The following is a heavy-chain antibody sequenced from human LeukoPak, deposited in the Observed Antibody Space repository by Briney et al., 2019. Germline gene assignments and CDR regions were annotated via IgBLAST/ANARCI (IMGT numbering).Heavy chain of an antibody. V-gene: IGHV4-61*02. CDR1: GDSISSGSYY. CDR2: IYTSGST. Sequence: SETLSLTCTVSGDSISSGSYYWSWIRQPAGKGLEWIGRIYTSGSTNYNPSLKSRVTISVDTSKNQFSLKLSSVTAADTAVYYCATEAPNYYGSGSYASFDYWGQGTLVTVSS. J-gene: IGHJ4*02. D-gene: IGHD3-10*01. CDR3: ATEAPNYYGSGSYASFDY.